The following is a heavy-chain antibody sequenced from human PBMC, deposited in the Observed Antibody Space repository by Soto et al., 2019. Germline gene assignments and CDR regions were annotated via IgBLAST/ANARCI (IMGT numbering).Heavy chain of an antibody. CDR2: ISAYNGNT. Sequence: ASVKVSGKASGYTFTSYGISWVRQAPGQGLEWMGWISAYNGNTNYAQKLQGRVTMTTDTSTSTAYMELRNLRSDDTAVYYCARDPITMIVVPDMGRAFDIWGQGTMVTVSS. CDR1: GYTFTSYG. V-gene: IGHV1-18*04. CDR3: ARDPITMIVVPDMGRAFDI. D-gene: IGHD3-22*01. J-gene: IGHJ3*02.